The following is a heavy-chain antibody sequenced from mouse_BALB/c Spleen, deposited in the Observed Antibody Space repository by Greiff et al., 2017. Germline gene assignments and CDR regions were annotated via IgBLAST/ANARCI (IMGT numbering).Heavy chain of an antibody. CDR3: ARALGYCDY. CDR1: GFSLTSYG. V-gene: IGHV2-9*02. J-gene: IGHJ2*01. Sequence: VKVVESGPGLVAPSQSLSITCTVSGFSLTSYGVHWVRQPPGKGLAWLGVIWAGGSTNYNSALMSRLSISKDNSKSQVFLKMNSLQTDDTAMYYCARALGYCDYWGQGTTRTVAS. CDR2: IWAGGST.